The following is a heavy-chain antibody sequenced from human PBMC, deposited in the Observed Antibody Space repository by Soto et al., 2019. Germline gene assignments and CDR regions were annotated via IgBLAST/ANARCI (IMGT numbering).Heavy chain of an antibody. CDR2: IGPESGAT. D-gene: IGHD1-26*01. Sequence: KVSCKASGYTFTGHYIHWVRQAPEQGPEWMGEIGPESGATRYAQKFQGRVTMTRDTSITTVYMELKNLSPDDTAVYYCGRGRSGQIVVFYWGQGTPVTVSS. V-gene: IGHV1-2*02. J-gene: IGHJ4*02. CDR1: GYTFTGHY. CDR3: GRGRSGQIVVFY.